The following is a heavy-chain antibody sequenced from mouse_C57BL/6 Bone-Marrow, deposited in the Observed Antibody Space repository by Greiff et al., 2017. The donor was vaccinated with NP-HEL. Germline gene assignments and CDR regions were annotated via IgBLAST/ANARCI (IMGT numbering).Heavy chain of an antibody. CDR2: IRNLAYSI. V-gene: IGHV5-15*05. CDR3: ARQVYGSSDYYAMDY. J-gene: IGHJ4*01. CDR1: GFPFSASG. D-gene: IGHD1-1*01. Sequence: DVMLVESGGALLQLGGSLNPPVPPPGFPFSASGMGGVGQVPRKGPEWVESIRNLAYSIYYADTVTGRFTISRENAKNTLYLEMSSLRSEDTAMYYCARQVYGSSDYYAMDYWGQGTSVTVSS.